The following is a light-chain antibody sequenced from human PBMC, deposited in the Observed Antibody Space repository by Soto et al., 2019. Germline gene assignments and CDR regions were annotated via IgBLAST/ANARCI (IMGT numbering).Light chain of an antibody. CDR2: EVS. V-gene: IGLV2-14*01. CDR1: SSDVGGYNY. CDR3: SSYAGTNHLV. J-gene: IGLJ2*01. Sequence: QSVLTQPASVSGSPGQSITISCTGTSSDVGGYNYVSWYQQHPGKAPKLMIYEVSNRPSGVSNRFSGSKSGNTASLTISGLQAEDEADYYCSSYAGTNHLVFGGGTQLTVL.